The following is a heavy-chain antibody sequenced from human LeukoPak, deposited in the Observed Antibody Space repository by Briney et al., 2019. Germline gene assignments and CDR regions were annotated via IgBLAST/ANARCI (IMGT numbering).Heavy chain of an antibody. CDR2: MNPNSGGT. Sequence: ASVKVSCKASGYTFTSYDINWVRQATGQGLEWMGWMNPNSGGTNNAQNFQGRVTMTRDTSISTAYMELSRLRSDDTAVYYCVKGATYYDFWSGYPTWGQGTLVTVSS. D-gene: IGHD3-3*01. CDR1: GYTFTSYD. J-gene: IGHJ5*02. V-gene: IGHV1-2*02. CDR3: VKGATYYDFWSGYPT.